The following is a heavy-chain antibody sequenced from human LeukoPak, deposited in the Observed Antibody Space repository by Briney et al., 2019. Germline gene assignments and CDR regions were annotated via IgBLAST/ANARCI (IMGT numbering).Heavy chain of an antibody. CDR2: IRQDGDTK. V-gene: IGHV3-7*03. D-gene: IGHD6-13*01. CDR3: ARSLPYGTTWYGRSDF. J-gene: IGHJ4*02. Sequence: GGSLRLSCAASGFTFSTYSMKWVRQAPGKGLEWVANIRQDGDTKYYVDSVKGRFTISRDNAMNSLYLQMNSLRAEDTAIYYCARSLPYGTTWYGRSDFWGQGTLVTVSS. CDR1: GFTFSTYS.